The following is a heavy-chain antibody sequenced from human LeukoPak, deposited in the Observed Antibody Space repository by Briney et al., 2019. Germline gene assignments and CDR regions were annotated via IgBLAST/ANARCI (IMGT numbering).Heavy chain of an antibody. J-gene: IGHJ4*02. CDR3: AREATSSSGWYIDY. CDR2: VSGPGDNT. CDR1: GFTFTRYA. Sequence: PGGSLRLSCAASGFTFTRYAMKWVRQAPGKGLEWVSTVSGPGDNTYYADSVKGRFTISRDNSKNTVYLQMNSLRAGGTAVYYCAREATSSSGWYIDYWGQGTLVTVSS. V-gene: IGHV3-23*01. D-gene: IGHD6-25*01.